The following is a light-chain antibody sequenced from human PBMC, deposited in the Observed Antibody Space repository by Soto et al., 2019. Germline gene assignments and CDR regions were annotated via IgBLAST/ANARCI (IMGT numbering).Light chain of an antibody. J-gene: IGKJ1*01. CDR1: QTVNSN. CDR2: GAS. Sequence: EIVLTQSPPTLSVSPGERGTLSCRAIQTVNSNLAWYQQKPGQAPRLLIYGASTRATGIPARFSGSGSGTEFTLTISSLQSEDFAVYYCQQYNNWPRTFGQGTKVDIK. CDR3: QQYNNWPRT. V-gene: IGKV3-15*01.